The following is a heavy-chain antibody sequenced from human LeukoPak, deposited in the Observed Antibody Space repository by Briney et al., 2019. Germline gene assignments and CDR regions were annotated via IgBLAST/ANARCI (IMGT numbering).Heavy chain of an antibody. V-gene: IGHV3-30*18. D-gene: IGHD3-22*01. CDR2: ISYDGSNK. Sequence: GGSLRLSCAASGFTFSSYGMHWVRQAPGKGLEWVAVISYDGSNKYYADSVKGRFTISRDNSKNTLYLQMNSLRAEDTAVYYCAKDLAPSRYYYDSSGPFDWGQGTLVTVSS. J-gene: IGHJ4*02. CDR3: AKDLAPSRYYYDSSGPFD. CDR1: GFTFSSYG.